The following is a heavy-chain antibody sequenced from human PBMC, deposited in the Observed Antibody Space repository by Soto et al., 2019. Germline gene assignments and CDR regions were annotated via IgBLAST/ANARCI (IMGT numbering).Heavy chain of an antibody. CDR3: AIYSSLDY. Sequence: EVQLVETGGGLIQPGGSLRLSCAASGFTVSNNYMSWVRQAPGKGLEWVSLIYSGGSTYYADSVKGRFTISRDNSKNTLYLQMNSLRAEDTTVYYCAIYSSLDYWGQGTLVNVSS. J-gene: IGHJ4*02. V-gene: IGHV3-53*02. CDR1: GFTVSNNY. D-gene: IGHD6-13*01. CDR2: IYSGGST.